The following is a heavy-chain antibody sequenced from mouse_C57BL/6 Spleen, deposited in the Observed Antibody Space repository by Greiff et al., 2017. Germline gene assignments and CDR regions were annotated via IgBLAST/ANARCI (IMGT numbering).Heavy chain of an antibody. CDR2: IYPGSGST. D-gene: IGHD2-2*01. CDR1: GYTFTSYW. Sequence: QVQLQQSGAELVKPGASVKMSCKASGYTFTSYWITWVKQRPGQGLEWIGDIYPGSGSTNYNEKFKSKATLTVDTSSSTAYMQLSSLTSEDSAVYYCARGGAYGYDAWFAYWGQGTLVTVSA. CDR3: ARGGAYGYDAWFAY. J-gene: IGHJ3*01. V-gene: IGHV1-55*01.